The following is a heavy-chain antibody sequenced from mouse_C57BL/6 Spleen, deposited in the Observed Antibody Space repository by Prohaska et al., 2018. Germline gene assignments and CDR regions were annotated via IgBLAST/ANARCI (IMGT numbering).Heavy chain of an antibody. D-gene: IGHD1-1*01. CDR2: IDPSDSET. CDR3: ARGGVYYGSSSWFAY. V-gene: IGHV1-52*01. Sequence: MHWVKQRPIQGLEWIGNIDPSDSETHYNQKFKDKATLTVDKSSSTAYMQLSSLTSEDSAVYYCARGGVYYGSSSWFAYWGQGTLVTVSA. J-gene: IGHJ3*01.